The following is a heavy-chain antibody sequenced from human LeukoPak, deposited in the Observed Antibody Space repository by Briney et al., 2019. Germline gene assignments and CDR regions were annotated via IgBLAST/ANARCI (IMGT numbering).Heavy chain of an antibody. J-gene: IGHJ4*02. D-gene: IGHD3-3*01. CDR2: IRHKADGYTT. CDR3: ASELYDFWSGPFDY. CDR1: GFAFSDYA. Sequence: GGSLRLSCAASGFAFSDYAMSWVRQAPGKGLEWVGRIRHKADGYTTEYAASVKGRFTISRDNAKNSLYLQMNSLRAEDTAVYYCASELYDFWSGPFDYWGQGTLVTVSS. V-gene: IGHV3-72*01.